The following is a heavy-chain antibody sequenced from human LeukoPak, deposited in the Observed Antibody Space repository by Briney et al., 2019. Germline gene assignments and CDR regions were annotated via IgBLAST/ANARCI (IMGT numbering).Heavy chain of an antibody. J-gene: IGHJ3*02. CDR3: ARVDTAMGLQDAFDI. D-gene: IGHD5-18*01. Sequence: SETLSLTCTVSGGPMSKSPYYWGWIRQPPGKGLEWIGSFYYSGSTYYNPSFKSRVSISVDMSKNQFSLMLTSMTAADTAVYYCARVDTAMGLQDAFDIWGQGTMVTVSS. CDR2: FYYSGST. V-gene: IGHV4-39*01. CDR1: GGPMSKSPYY.